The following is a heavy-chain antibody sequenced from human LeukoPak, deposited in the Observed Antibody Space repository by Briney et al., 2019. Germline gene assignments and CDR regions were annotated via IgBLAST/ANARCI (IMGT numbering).Heavy chain of an antibody. CDR1: GFAFSSYA. Sequence: GGSPRLSCAASGFAFSSYAMTWVRQAPGKGLEWISSINPSGGGTYYADSVKGRFTISRDNSKNTVYLQVNSLRAEDTAVYYCAKGAIWGQGTMVTVSS. V-gene: IGHV3-23*01. J-gene: IGHJ3*02. CDR2: INPSGGGT. CDR3: AKGAI.